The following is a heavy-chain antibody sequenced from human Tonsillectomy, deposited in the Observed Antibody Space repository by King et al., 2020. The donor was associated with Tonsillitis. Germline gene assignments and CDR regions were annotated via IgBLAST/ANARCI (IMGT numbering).Heavy chain of an antibody. CDR3: ARLEYYYDFSGYLDYYYIDV. D-gene: IGHD3-22*01. V-gene: IGHV5-51*03. J-gene: IGHJ6*03. CDR2: IYPGDPDI. Sequence: QLVQSGAEVKKPRESLKISCQGSGYSFSTYWVAWVRQMPGKGLEWMGIIYPGDPDIRYSPSFRGQVTISADKSISTAYLQWSSLKASDTAMYYCARLEYYYDFSGYLDYYYIDVWGKGTTVIVSS. CDR1: GYSFSTYW.